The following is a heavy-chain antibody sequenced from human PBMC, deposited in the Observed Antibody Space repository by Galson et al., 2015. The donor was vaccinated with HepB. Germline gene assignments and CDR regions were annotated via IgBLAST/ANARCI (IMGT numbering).Heavy chain of an antibody. J-gene: IGHJ2*01. D-gene: IGHD6-19*01. V-gene: IGHV3-30*02. CDR3: AKAGGWYWYFDL. CDR2: IRYDGSNK. Sequence: SLRLSCAASGFTFSSYGMHWVRQAPGKGLEWVAFIRYDGSNKYYADSVKGRFTISRDNSKNTLYLQMNSLRAEDTAVYYCAKAGGWYWYFDLWGRGTLVTVSS. CDR1: GFTFSSYG.